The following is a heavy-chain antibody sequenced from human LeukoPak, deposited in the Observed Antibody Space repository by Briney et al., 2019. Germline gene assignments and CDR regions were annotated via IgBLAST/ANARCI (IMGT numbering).Heavy chain of an antibody. CDR3: ASMPQGHYYYMDV. Sequence: ASVKVSRKASAYTFNDYYIHWVRQAPGQGLEWMGWISPNSGGTRYAQKFQGRVTMTRDTSISTAYMELSRLRSDDTAVYYCASMPQGHYYYMDVWGKGTTVTVSS. CDR1: AYTFNDYY. V-gene: IGHV1-2*02. CDR2: ISPNSGGT. D-gene: IGHD2-2*01. J-gene: IGHJ6*03.